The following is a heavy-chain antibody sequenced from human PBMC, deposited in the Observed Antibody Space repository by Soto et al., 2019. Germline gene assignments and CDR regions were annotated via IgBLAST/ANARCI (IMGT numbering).Heavy chain of an antibody. Sequence: GGSLRLSCAASGFTFSDYYMNWIRQAPGKGLEWVSYISSSGYTNYADSVKGRFTISRDNDKKSLYLQMNSLRLEDKAVYYCARIEPGMDQLLAIDYWGQGTLVTVSA. CDR2: ISSSGYT. J-gene: IGHJ4*02. CDR1: GFTFSDYY. CDR3: ARIEPGMDQLLAIDY. D-gene: IGHD2-2*01. V-gene: IGHV3-11*06.